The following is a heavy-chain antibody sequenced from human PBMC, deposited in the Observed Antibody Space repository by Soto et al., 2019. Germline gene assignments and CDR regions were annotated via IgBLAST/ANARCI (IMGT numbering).Heavy chain of an antibody. J-gene: IGHJ4*01. V-gene: IGHV4-59*08. CDR1: GGSISGYY. CDR3: ARRYCGGGSCYSSLDY. D-gene: IGHD2-15*01. Sequence: SETLSLTCTVSGGSISGYYWSWIRQPPGKGLEWIGYIYYTGSANYNPSLRSRVTMSVDTPKNQFSLKLTSVTAADTAVYYCARRYCGGGSCYSSLDYWGHGTLVTAPQ. CDR2: IYYTGSA.